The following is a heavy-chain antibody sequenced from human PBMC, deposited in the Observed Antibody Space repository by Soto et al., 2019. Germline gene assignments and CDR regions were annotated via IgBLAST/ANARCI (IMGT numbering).Heavy chain of an antibody. Sequence: LRLSCAASGFTFNIYALHWVRQAPGKGLEWVAVISFDGTKKYYSDSVKVRFTISRDNLKNTLYLQMNNLRVEDAALYFCAREDDYGYRYINYGLDVWGQGTTVTVSS. J-gene: IGHJ6*02. V-gene: IGHV3-30-3*01. D-gene: IGHD4-17*01. CDR2: ISFDGTKK. CDR3: AREDDYGYRYINYGLDV. CDR1: GFTFNIYA.